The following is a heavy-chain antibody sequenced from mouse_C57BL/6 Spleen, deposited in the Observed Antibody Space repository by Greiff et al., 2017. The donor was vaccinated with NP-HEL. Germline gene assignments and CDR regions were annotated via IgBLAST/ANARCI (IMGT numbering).Heavy chain of an antibody. J-gene: IGHJ2*01. V-gene: IGHV1-19*01. CDR3: ARKGYGNYAFDY. Sequence: VQLQQSGPVLVKPGASVKMSCKASGYTFTDYYMNWVKQSHGKSLEWIGVINPHNGGTSYNQKFKGKATLTVDKSSSTAYMELNSLTSEDSAVYYCARKGYGNYAFDYWGQGTTLTVSS. D-gene: IGHD2-1*01. CDR2: INPHNGGT. CDR1: GYTFTDYY.